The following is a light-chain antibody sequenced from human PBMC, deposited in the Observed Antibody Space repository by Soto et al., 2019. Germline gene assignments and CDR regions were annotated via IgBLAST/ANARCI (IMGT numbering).Light chain of an antibody. J-gene: IGLJ2*01. CDR2: AVS. CDR1: SSDVGGYNY. Sequence: QSALTQPASVSGSPGQSITISCTGTSSDVGGYNYVSWYQQHPGKAPKLMIYAVSTRPSGVSNRFSGSKSGNTASLTISGLQAEDEADYYCSSYTTSNTPLVVFGGGTQLTVL. CDR3: SSYTTSNTPLVV. V-gene: IGLV2-14*01.